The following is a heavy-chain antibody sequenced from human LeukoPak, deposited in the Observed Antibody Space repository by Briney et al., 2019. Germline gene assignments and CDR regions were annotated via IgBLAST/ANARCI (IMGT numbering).Heavy chain of an antibody. D-gene: IGHD1-1*01. CDR3: IVSATARGGVDY. CDR1: GFTFSSYW. J-gene: IGHJ4*02. CDR2: IKQDGSEI. Sequence: GGSLRLSCAASGFTFSSYWMSWVRQPPGKGLEWVANIKQDGSEIYYVDSVKGRFTISRDNAKNSLYLQMSSLRAEDTAVYYCIVSATARGGVDYWGQGTLVTVSS. V-gene: IGHV3-7*01.